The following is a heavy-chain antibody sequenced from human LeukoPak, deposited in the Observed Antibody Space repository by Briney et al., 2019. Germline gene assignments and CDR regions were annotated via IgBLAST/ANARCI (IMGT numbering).Heavy chain of an antibody. J-gene: IGHJ1*01. CDR2: IYYRGST. CDR3: ARSRDGHIHPLGH. V-gene: IGHV4-59*01. Sequence: PSETLSLTCTVSGGSISSYYWSWIRQPPGKGLEWIGYIYYRGSTNYNPSLKSRVTISVDTSKNQFSLKLSSVTAADTAVYYCARSRDGHIHPLGHWGQGTLVTVSS. D-gene: IGHD5-24*01. CDR1: GGSISSYY.